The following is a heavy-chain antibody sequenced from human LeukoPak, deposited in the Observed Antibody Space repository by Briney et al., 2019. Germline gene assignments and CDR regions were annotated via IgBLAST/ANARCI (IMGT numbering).Heavy chain of an antibody. CDR1: GFTFSSYG. CDR3: ARDGYYYDSSGYLDY. D-gene: IGHD3-22*01. CDR2: IWYDGSNK. J-gene: IGHJ4*02. Sequence: QPGGSLRLSCAASGFTFSSYGMHWVRQAPGKGLEWVAVIWYDGSNKYYADSVKGRFTISRDSSKNTLYLQMNSLRAEDTAVYYCARDGYYYDSSGYLDYWGQGTLVTVSS. V-gene: IGHV3-33*01.